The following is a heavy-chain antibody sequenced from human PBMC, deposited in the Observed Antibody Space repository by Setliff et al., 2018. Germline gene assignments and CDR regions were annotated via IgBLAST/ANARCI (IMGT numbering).Heavy chain of an antibody. V-gene: IGHV3-21*01. D-gene: IGHD4-17*01. Sequence: GSLRLSCAASGFSLNSFRMTWIRQPPGKGLEWVSSISSTGDDIYYTDPVKGRFTISRDNAENSLYLQMNSLRVEDTAVYYCARDPNGDYVGAFDPWGQGILVTVSS. CDR3: ARDPNGDYVGAFDP. CDR1: GFSLNSFR. CDR2: ISSTGDDI. J-gene: IGHJ5*02.